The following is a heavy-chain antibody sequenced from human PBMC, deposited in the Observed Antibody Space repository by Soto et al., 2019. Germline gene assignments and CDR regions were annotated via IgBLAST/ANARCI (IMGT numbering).Heavy chain of an antibody. V-gene: IGHV1-2*04. D-gene: IGHD6-19*01. Sequence: GASVKVSCKASGYIFTGYYMHWVRQAPGQGLEWMGWINPNSGDTNYTQKFQGWVTMTRDTSISTAYMELSRLRSDDTAVYYCATSRISIAVAGETEYYFDYWGHGNPVTVSS. J-gene: IGHJ4*01. CDR3: ATSRISIAVAGETEYYFDY. CDR1: GYIFTGYY. CDR2: INPNSGDT.